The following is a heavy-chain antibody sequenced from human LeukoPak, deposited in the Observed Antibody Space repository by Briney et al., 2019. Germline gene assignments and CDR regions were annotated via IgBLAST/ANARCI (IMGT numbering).Heavy chain of an antibody. Sequence: ASVKVSCKASGGTFSNYAISWVRQAPGQGLEWMGWINTNTGNPTYAQGFTGRFVFSLDTSVSTAYLQISSLKAEDTAVYYCASRYTMTAPDDGMDVWGQGTTVTVSS. CDR2: INTNTGNP. CDR3: ASRYTMTAPDDGMDV. D-gene: IGHD3-22*01. J-gene: IGHJ6*02. V-gene: IGHV7-4-1*02. CDR1: GGTFSNYA.